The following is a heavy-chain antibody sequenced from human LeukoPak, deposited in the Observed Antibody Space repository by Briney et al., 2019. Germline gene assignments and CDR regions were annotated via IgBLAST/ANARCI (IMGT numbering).Heavy chain of an antibody. CDR3: ARDNGGLGEIQLWLPPAWYFDL. J-gene: IGHJ2*01. CDR1: GGSISSGDYY. CDR2: IYYSGST. D-gene: IGHD5-18*01. V-gene: IGHV4-30-4*08. Sequence: PSQTLSLTCTVSGGSISSGDYYWSWIRQPPGKGLEWIGYIYYSGSTNYNPSLKCRVTISVDTSKNQFSLKLSSVTAADTAVYYCARDNGGLGEIQLWLPPAWYFDLWGRGTLVTVSS.